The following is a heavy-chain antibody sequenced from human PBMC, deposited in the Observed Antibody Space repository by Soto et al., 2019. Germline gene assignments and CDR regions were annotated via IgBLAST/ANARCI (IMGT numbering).Heavy chain of an antibody. V-gene: IGHV3-30-3*01. J-gene: IGHJ4*02. Sequence: QVQLVESGGGVVQPGRSLRLSCAASGFTFSSYAMHWVRQAPGKGLEWVAVISYDGNKKYYADSVKGRFTISRDNSKNTLYLQMNSLRVEDTAVYYCAKANKGIAVAGGLDYWGQGTLVTVPS. CDR1: GFTFSSYA. D-gene: IGHD6-19*01. CDR2: ISYDGNKK. CDR3: AKANKGIAVAGGLDY.